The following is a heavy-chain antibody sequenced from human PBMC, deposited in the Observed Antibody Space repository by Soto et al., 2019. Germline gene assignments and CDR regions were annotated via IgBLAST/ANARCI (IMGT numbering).Heavy chain of an antibody. Sequence: GGSMRLSCAASGVTVSSIYRSWVRQEQGKGLEWVSVIYSGGSTYYTDSVKGRFTISRDNSKNTLYLQMNSLRAEDTAVYYCARETLLGQLSLRSGALDVWGQGTMVTVSS. J-gene: IGHJ3*01. CDR1: GVTVSSIY. D-gene: IGHD3-16*02. CDR2: IYSGGST. CDR3: ARETLLGQLSLRSGALDV. V-gene: IGHV3-53*01.